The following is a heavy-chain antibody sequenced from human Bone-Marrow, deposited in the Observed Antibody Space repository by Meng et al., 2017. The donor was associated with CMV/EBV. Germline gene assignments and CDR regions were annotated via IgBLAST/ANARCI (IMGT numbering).Heavy chain of an antibody. CDR1: DSTFSNYA. J-gene: IGHJ1*01. V-gene: IGHV3-30*04. CDR2: ISYEGTSK. Sequence: GGSLRLSCAASDSTFSNYAVHWVRQAPGKVLEWVGVISYEGTSKYYTDSLKGRVTISRDNSKNTLYLQMNNLRVQDTAVYYCARSPRYSSGWYIEHWGQGTLVTVPS. CDR3: ARSPRYSSGWYIEH. D-gene: IGHD6-19*01.